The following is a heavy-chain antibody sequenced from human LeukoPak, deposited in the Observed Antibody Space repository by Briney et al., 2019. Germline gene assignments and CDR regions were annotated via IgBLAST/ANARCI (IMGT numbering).Heavy chain of an antibody. Sequence: ASVKVSCKASGYTFTSYYMHWVRQAPGQGLEWMGIISPSGGSTSYAQKFQGRVTMTRDTSTSTAYMELSSLRSEDTAVYYCARGANYDFWSGPLSLYYYMDVWGKGTTVTVSS. D-gene: IGHD3-3*01. V-gene: IGHV1-46*01. J-gene: IGHJ6*03. CDR1: GYTFTSYY. CDR2: ISPSGGST. CDR3: ARGANYDFWSGPLSLYYYMDV.